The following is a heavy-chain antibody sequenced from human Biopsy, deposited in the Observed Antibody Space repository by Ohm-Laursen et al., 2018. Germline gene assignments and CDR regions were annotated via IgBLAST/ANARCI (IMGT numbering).Heavy chain of an antibody. D-gene: IGHD2-21*02. J-gene: IGHJ4*02. CDR2: IYYSGTT. V-gene: IGHV4-59*07. CDR3: ARGNEVMVTGPYFFDY. CDR1: GGSISSYY. Sequence: SDTLSLTCTVSGGSISSYYWNWIRQPPGKGLEWIGYIYYSGTTDYSPSLKSRVTISVDMSKSQLSLKLTSVTTADTAVYYCARGNEVMVTGPYFFDYWGQGTLVIVSS.